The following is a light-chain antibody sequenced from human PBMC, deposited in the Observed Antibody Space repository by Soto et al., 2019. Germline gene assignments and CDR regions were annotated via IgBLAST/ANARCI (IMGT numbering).Light chain of an antibody. CDR1: SGSIASNY. CDR3: QSYDSSNVV. Sequence: NFMLTQPHSVSESPGKTVTISCTGSSGSIASNYVQWYQQRPGSAPTTVIYEDNQRPSGVPDRFSGSIDSSSNSASLTISGXXXXXXXXXYCQSYDSSNVVFGGGTKLTVL. J-gene: IGLJ2*01. CDR2: EDN. V-gene: IGLV6-57*02.